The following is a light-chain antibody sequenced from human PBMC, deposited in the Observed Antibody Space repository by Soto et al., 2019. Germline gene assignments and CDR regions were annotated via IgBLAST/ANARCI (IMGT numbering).Light chain of an antibody. J-gene: IGKJ5*01. V-gene: IGKV1-33*01. CDR1: QNINNY. CDR2: DAS. CDR3: QQYENLPN. Sequence: DIQMSQAPSSLSASVGDRVTITFQASQNINNYLNWYQQKPGRAPNLLIYDASNLEAGVPSRFMGSGSGTDFTFTISRLQPEDIATYYCQQYENLPNFAQGTRLEIK.